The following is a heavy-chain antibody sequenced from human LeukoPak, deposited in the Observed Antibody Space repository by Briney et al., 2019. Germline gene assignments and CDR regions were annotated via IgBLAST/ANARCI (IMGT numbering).Heavy chain of an antibody. CDR3: ARSHITMVRGVITSSYYLYGMDV. Sequence: GSLRLSCAASGFTFSSYGMQWVRQAPGKGLEWVAVISYAGSNKYYADSVKGRFTISRDNSKNTLYLQMNSLRAEDTAVYYCARSHITMVRGVITSSYYLYGMDVWGQGTTVTVSS. D-gene: IGHD3-10*01. J-gene: IGHJ6*02. CDR1: GFTFSSYG. CDR2: ISYAGSNK. V-gene: IGHV3-30*03.